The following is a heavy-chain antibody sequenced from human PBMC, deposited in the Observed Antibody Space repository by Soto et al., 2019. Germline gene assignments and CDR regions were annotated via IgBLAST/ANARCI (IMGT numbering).Heavy chain of an antibody. CDR3: ARESIAAVYDWYFDL. CDR2: INPSGGST. V-gene: IGHV1-46*01. Sequence: QVQLVQSGAEVKKPGASVKVSCKASGYTFTSYYMHWVRQAPGQGLEWMGIINPSGGSTSYAQKFQGRVTMTRDTSARTGYMELSGLRAEATAVYYSARESIAAVYDWYFDLWGSATLVTVSS. J-gene: IGHJ2*01. D-gene: IGHD6-6*01. CDR1: GYTFTSYY.